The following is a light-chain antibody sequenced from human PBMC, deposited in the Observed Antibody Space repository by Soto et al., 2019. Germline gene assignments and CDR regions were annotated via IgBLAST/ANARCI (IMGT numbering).Light chain of an antibody. CDR3: QQYNSHSKT. CDR1: RSVSSN. J-gene: IGKJ1*01. CDR2: GAS. V-gene: IGKV3-15*01. Sequence: EIVLTQSPATLSVSPGERATLSCRASRSVSSNLAWYQQKPGQAPRLLIYGASTRATGVPARFSGTGSGTEFTLTISGLQPDDFATYYCQQYNSHSKTFGQGAKV.